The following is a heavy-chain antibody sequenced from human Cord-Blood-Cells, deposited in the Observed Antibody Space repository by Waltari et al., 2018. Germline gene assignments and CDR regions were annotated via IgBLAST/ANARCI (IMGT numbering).Heavy chain of an antibody. Sequence: QVQLQQWGAGLLKPSETLSLTCAVYGGSFSGYYWSWIRQPPGKGLEWIGEINHSGRTNYNPVLKSRVTISVDTSKNQFSLKLSAVTAADTAVYYCARPHYGDYGWFDPWGQATLVTVSS. J-gene: IGHJ5*02. CDR3: ARPHYGDYGWFDP. CDR2: INHSGRT. D-gene: IGHD4-17*01. CDR1: GGSFSGYY. V-gene: IGHV4-34*01.